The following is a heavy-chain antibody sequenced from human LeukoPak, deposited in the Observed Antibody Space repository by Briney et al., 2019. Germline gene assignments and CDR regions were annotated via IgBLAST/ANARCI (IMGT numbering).Heavy chain of an antibody. CDR3: ARELGDFPNGWFDP. V-gene: IGHV1-69*04. CDR1: GGTFSSYA. Sequence: SVKVSCKASGGTFSSYAISWVQQAPGQGLEWMGRIIPILGIANYAQKFQGRVTITADKSTSTAYMELSSLRSEDTAVYYCARELGDFPNGWFDPWGQGTLVTVSS. J-gene: IGHJ5*02. D-gene: IGHD2-8*01. CDR2: IIPILGIA.